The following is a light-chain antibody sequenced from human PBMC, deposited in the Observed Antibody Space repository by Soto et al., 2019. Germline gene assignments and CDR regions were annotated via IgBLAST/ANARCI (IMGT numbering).Light chain of an antibody. CDR1: QSVSSN. V-gene: IGKV3D-15*01. CDR2: GAS. J-gene: IGKJ5*01. CDR3: QQYNKWPAIT. Sequence: EIVMTQSPATLSVSPGERATFSCRASQSVSSNLAWYQQKPGQALRLLIYGASTRATGIPARFSGSGSGTEFTLTISSLQSEDFAVYYCQQYNKWPAITFGQGTRLEIK.